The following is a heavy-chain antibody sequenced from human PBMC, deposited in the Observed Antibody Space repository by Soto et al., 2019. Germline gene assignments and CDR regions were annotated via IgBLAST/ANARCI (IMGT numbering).Heavy chain of an antibody. CDR3: AKDRLLKNLDY. V-gene: IGHV3-30*18. CDR2: ISYDGSNK. CDR1: GFTFSSYG. Sequence: QVQLVESGGGVVQPGRSLRLSCAASGFTFSSYGIHWVRQAPGTGLEWLAVISYDGSNKYYADSVKGRFTISRDNSKNTLHLQMNSLRAEDTAVYYCAKDRLLKNLDYWGQGTLVTVSS. J-gene: IGHJ4*02.